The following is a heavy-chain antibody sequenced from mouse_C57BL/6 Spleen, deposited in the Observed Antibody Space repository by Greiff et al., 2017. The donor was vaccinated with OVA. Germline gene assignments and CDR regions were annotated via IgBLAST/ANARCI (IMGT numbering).Heavy chain of an antibody. Sequence: EVQLQQSGPELVKPGASVKISCKASGYTFTDYYMNWVKQSHGKSLEWIGDINPNNGGTSYNQKFKGKATLTVDKSSSTAYMELRSLTSEDSAVYYCAREGTGLFDYWGQGTTLTVSS. D-gene: IGHD4-1*01. CDR2: INPNNGGT. V-gene: IGHV1-26*01. J-gene: IGHJ2*01. CDR3: AREGTGLFDY. CDR1: GYTFTDYY.